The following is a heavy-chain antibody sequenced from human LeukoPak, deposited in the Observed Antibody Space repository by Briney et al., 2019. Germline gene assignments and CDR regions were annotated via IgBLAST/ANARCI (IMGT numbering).Heavy chain of an antibody. CDR2: MSTSGST. CDR1: GGSISSGSYY. D-gene: IGHD3-10*01. Sequence: PSQTLSLTCTVSGGSISSGSYYWSWIRQPAGKGLEWIGRMSTSGSTIYNPSLKSRVTISVDTSKNQFSLKLNSVTAADTAVYYCARGDIAQPRVRGVTWYFDLWGRGALVTVSS. CDR3: ARGDIAQPRVRGVTWYFDL. V-gene: IGHV4-61*02. J-gene: IGHJ2*01.